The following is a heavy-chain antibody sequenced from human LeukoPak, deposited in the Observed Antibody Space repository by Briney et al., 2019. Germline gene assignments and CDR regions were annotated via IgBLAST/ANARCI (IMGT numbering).Heavy chain of an antibody. D-gene: IGHD6-13*01. CDR1: GYTFTSYA. Sequence: GASVKVSCKASGYTFTSYAMHWVRQAPGQRLEWMGWINAGNGNTKYSQEFQGRVTITRDTSASTAYMELSSLRSEDMAVYYCARGGGSSSWYYFDYWGQGTLVTVSS. J-gene: IGHJ4*02. CDR2: INAGNGNT. CDR3: ARGGGSSSWYYFDY. V-gene: IGHV1-3*03.